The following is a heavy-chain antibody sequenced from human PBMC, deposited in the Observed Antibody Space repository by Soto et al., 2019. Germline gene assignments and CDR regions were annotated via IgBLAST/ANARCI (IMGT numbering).Heavy chain of an antibody. Sequence: QLQLQESGPGLVKPSETLSLTCTVSGGSISSSSYYWGWIRQPPGKGLEWIGSIYYSGSTYYNPSLKSRVTISVDTSKNQFSLKLSSVTAADTAVYYCARPSYQDSFDYWGQGTLVTVSS. CDR1: GGSISSSSYY. CDR2: IYYSGST. J-gene: IGHJ4*02. V-gene: IGHV4-39*01. D-gene: IGHD2-2*01. CDR3: ARPSYQDSFDY.